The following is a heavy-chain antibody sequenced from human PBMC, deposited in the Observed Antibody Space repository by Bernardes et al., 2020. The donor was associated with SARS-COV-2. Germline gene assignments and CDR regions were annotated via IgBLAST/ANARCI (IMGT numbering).Heavy chain of an antibody. V-gene: IGHV3-48*03. CDR3: ARDSGHDENNYYYYGIDV. J-gene: IGHJ6*02. D-gene: IGHD5-12*01. CDR2: ISGSTNIK. Sequence: GGSLRLSCTASGFTFNNYAMNWVRQAPGKGLEWVSYISGSTNIKYYGDSVKGRFTISRDNAKNSLYLQMNSLRAEDTAVYYCARDSGHDENNYYYYGIDVWGQGTTVTVSS. CDR1: GFTFNNYA.